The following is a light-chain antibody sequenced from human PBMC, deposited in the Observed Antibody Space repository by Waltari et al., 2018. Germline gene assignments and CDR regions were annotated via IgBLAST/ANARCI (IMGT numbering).Light chain of an antibody. CDR1: QSIQRY. CDR3: QQRADWPLT. V-gene: IGKV3-11*01. J-gene: IGKJ4*01. CDR2: HAY. Sequence: EIVLTQSPATLSLSPGGRATLSCRATQSIQRYLRWYQQKPGQAPRLLIYHAYNRATGLPARFSGSGSETDFTLTISSLEPEDSAIYYCQQRADWPLTFGGGTTVEIK.